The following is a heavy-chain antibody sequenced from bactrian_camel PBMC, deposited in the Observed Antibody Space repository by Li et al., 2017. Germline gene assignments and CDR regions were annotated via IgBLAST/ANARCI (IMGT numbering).Heavy chain of an antibody. CDR2: IRTGSTST. D-gene: IGHD3*01. CDR1: GRTDRQYC. Sequence: HVQLVESGGGSVQAGGSLKLSCAASGRTDRQYCMAWFRQGPGKEREGVAVIRTGSTSTWYADSVKGRFTISQDNAKNTLYLQMNNLTPEDTAMYYCAADSGSYSTYDRCAYWGQGTQVTVS. V-gene: IGHV3-3*01. J-gene: IGHJ4*01. CDR3: AADSGSYSTYDRCAY.